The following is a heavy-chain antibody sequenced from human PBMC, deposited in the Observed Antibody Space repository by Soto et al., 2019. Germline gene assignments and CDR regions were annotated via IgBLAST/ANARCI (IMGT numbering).Heavy chain of an antibody. V-gene: IGHV4-59*01. J-gene: IGHJ4*02. CDR1: GGSIISDY. D-gene: IGHD1-26*01. Sequence: SETLSLTCTVSGGSIISDYWSWIRQPPGKGLEWIGYISYSGSTNYNPSLKSLVTISVDTSKNQFSLKLSSVTAADTAVYYCARVLSGSSLFDYWGQGTMVTVSS. CDR3: ARVLSGSSLFDY. CDR2: ISYSGST.